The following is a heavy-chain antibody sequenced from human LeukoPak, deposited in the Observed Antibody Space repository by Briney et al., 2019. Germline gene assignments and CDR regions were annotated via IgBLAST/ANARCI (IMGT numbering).Heavy chain of an antibody. J-gene: IGHJ5*02. CDR1: GGSFSDYY. CDR2: INHSGST. V-gene: IGHV4-34*01. D-gene: IGHD2-2*01. CDR3: ARGIEVVPTTLDRNWFDP. Sequence: TSSETLSLTCAVYGGSFSDYYWSWIRHPPGKGLEWIGEINHSGSTYYNPSLKSRVTISVDTSKNQFSLKLSSVTAADTAVYFCARGIEVVPTTLDRNWFDPWGQGTLVSVST.